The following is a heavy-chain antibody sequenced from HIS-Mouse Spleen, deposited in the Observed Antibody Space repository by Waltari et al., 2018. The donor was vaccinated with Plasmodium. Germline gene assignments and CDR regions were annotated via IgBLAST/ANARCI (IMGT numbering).Heavy chain of an antibody. CDR3: ASSWYWYFNL. V-gene: IGHV3-7*01. D-gene: IGHD6-13*01. CDR1: GSSFSRYG. J-gene: IGHJ2*01. CDR2: IKQDGSEK. Sequence: EVQLVESGGGLVQPGGSLSFSGAASGSSFSRYGRSWVRQAPGKGLEWVANIKQDGSEKYYVDSVKGRFTISRDNAKNSLYLQMNSLRAEDTAVYYCASSWYWYFNLWGRGTLVTVSS.